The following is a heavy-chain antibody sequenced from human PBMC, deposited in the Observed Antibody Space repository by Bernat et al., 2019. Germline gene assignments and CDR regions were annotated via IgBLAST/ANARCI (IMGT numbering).Heavy chain of an antibody. CDR2: IWSGGSNK. CDR1: GFSFSGYG. J-gene: IGHJ3*02. D-gene: IGHD1-1*01. CDR3: ARDCLGTRMLPGDSDI. V-gene: IGHV3-33*01. Sequence: QVQLVESGGGVVQPGRSLTLSCAASGFSFSGYGMHWVRQAPGKGLEWVAVIWSGGSNKYYEDFVKGRFTISRDNSKNTLLLQMNSLRAEDTAVYFCARDCLGTRMLPGDSDIWGQGTMVTVSS.